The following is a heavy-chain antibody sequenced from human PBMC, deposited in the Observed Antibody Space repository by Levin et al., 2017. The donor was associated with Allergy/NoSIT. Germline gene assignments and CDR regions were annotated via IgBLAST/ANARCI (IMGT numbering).Heavy chain of an antibody. CDR3: AGPGVALDY. V-gene: IGHV3-30*03. Sequence: GESLKISCAASGFTFSSYGMHWVRQAPGKGLEWVAVISYDGSNKYYADSVKGRFTISRDNSKNTLYLQMNSLRAEDTAVYYCAGPGVALDYWGQGTLVTVSS. D-gene: IGHD3-3*01. CDR2: ISYDGSNK. CDR1: GFTFSSYG. J-gene: IGHJ4*02.